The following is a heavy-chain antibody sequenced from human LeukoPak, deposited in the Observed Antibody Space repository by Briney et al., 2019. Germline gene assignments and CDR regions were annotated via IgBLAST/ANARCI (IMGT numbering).Heavy chain of an antibody. CDR1: GVSISSSSYY. CDR2: IYYSGST. V-gene: IGHV4-61*05. Sequence: SETLSLTCTVSGVSISSSSYYWGWIRQPPGKGLEWIGYIYYSGSTNYNPSLKSRVTISVDTSKNQFSLKLSSVTAADTAVYYCARGSLDGFTPYYYYYYMDVWGKGTTVTISS. D-gene: IGHD2-2*03. J-gene: IGHJ6*03. CDR3: ARGSLDGFTPYYYYYYMDV.